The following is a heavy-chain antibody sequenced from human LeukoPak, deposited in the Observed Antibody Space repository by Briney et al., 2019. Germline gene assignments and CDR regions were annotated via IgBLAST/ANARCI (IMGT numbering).Heavy chain of an antibody. D-gene: IGHD6-19*01. V-gene: IGHV3-23*01. CDR2: ISGSGGST. CDR1: GFTFSSYG. Sequence: GGSLRLSCAASGFTFSSYGMSWVRQAPGKGLEWVSAISGSGGSTYYADSVKGRFTISRDNSKNTLYLQMNSLRAEDTAVYYCAKDGSSGSDYYFDYWGQGTLVTVSS. J-gene: IGHJ4*02. CDR3: AKDGSSGSDYYFDY.